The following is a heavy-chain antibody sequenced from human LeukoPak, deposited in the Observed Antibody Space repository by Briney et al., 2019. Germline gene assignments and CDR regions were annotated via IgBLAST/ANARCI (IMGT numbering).Heavy chain of an antibody. Sequence: GGSLRLSCAASGFPFSTHSLNWVRQAPGKGLEWLAVISYDGINENYADSVKGRFTISRDNFKNTLYLQMSSLRAEDTAVYYCARRLREELVLGPFDYWGQGTLVTVSS. V-gene: IGHV3-30*03. CDR1: GFPFSTHS. CDR2: ISYDGINE. D-gene: IGHD6-13*01. CDR3: ARRLREELVLGPFDY. J-gene: IGHJ4*02.